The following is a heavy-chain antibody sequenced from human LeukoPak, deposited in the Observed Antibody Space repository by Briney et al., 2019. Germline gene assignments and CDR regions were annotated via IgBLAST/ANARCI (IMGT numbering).Heavy chain of an antibody. V-gene: IGHV1-8*01. J-gene: IGHJ4*02. CDR3: TRGRAAGD. D-gene: IGHD6-19*01. CDR1: GYTFTNND. Sequence: ASVKFSCKASGYTFTNNDINWVRQTTGQGIEWMGWVSPDSGDTGYAPNFRGRVTMTTDTSINTAYMELTSLTSEATAIYYCTRGRAAGDWGQGTLVTVSS. CDR2: VSPDSGDT.